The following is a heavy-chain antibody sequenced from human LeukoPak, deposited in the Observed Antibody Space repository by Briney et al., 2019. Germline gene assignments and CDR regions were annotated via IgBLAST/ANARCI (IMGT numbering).Heavy chain of an antibody. CDR1: GDTFSSYG. V-gene: IGHV1-18*01. CDR2: ISAHNGAT. CDR3: ARDSETISRVVIPSNY. Sequence: ASVRVSCKASGDTFSSYGISWIRQSPGQGLEWVGWISAHNGATNFAQKFQGRLTMTADTSTTTAYMELRSLTSDDTAIYYCARDSETISRVVIPSNYWGQGTLVPVSP. J-gene: IGHJ4*02. D-gene: IGHD3-3*01.